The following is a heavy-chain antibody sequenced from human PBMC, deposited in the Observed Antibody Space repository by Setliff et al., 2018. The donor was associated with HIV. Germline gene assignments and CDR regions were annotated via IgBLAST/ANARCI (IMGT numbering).Heavy chain of an antibody. CDR1: GGSIRSSIYY. V-gene: IGHV4-39*07. CDR2: IYYSGST. D-gene: IGHD6-13*01. Sequence: SETLSLTCTVSGGSIRSSIYYWGWVRQPPGKGLEWIGSIYYSGSTYYNPSLQSRLTISVDTSRNQFSLKLNFVTAADTAVYYCARGEQLVDNWFDPWGQGTLVTVSS. J-gene: IGHJ5*02. CDR3: ARGEQLVDNWFDP.